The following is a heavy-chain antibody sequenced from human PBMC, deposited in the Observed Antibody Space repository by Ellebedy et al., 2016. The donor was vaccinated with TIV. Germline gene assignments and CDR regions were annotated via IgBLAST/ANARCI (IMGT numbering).Heavy chain of an antibody. V-gene: IGHV4-39*07. D-gene: IGHD3-10*01. CDR2: IYYSGST. CDR1: GGSISSSSYY. CDR3: ARGTMANYYMDV. J-gene: IGHJ6*03. Sequence: SETLSLXXTVSGGSISSSSYYWGWIRQPPGKGLEWIGSIYYSGSTNYNPSLKSRVTISVDTSKNQFSLKLSSVTAADTAVYYCARGTMANYYMDVWGKGTTVTVSS.